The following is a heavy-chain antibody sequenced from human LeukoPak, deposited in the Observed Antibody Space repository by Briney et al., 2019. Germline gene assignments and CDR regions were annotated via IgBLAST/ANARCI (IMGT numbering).Heavy chain of an antibody. Sequence: SETLSLTCTVSGGSISSYYWSWIRQPPGKGLEWIGNTYTSGSTNYNPSLKSRVTISVDTSKNQFSLKLSSVTAADTAVYYCARTGYYYGSGTHFDYWGQGTLVTVSS. CDR1: GGSISSYY. J-gene: IGHJ4*02. D-gene: IGHD3-10*01. V-gene: IGHV4-4*09. CDR3: ARTGYYYGSGTHFDY. CDR2: TYTSGST.